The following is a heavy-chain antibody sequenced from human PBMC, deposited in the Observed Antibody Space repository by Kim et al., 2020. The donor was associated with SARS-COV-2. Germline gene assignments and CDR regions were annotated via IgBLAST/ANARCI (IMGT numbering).Heavy chain of an antibody. Sequence: SETLSLTCTVSGGSISSSSYYWGWIRQPPGKGLEWIGSIYYSGSTYYNPSLKSRVTISVDTSKNQFSLKLSSVTAADTAVYYCARQGTIAAAGQGLLNFDYWGQGTLVTVSS. CDR3: ARQGTIAAAGQGLLNFDY. J-gene: IGHJ4*02. V-gene: IGHV4-39*01. CDR2: IYYSGST. D-gene: IGHD6-13*01. CDR1: GGSISSSSYY.